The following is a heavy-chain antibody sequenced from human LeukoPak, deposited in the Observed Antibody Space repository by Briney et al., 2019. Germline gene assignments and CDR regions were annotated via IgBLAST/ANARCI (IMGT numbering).Heavy chain of an antibody. V-gene: IGHV4-4*07. CDR1: GGSISSYY. J-gene: IGHJ6*03. Sequence: SETLSLTCTVSGGSISSYYWSWIRQPAGKGLEWIGRIYTSGSTNYNPSLKSRVTMSVDTSKNQFSLKLSSVTAADTAVYYCARDMREFGELFHYYYMDVWGKGTTVTVSS. CDR2: IYTSGST. D-gene: IGHD3-10*01. CDR3: ARDMREFGELFHYYYMDV.